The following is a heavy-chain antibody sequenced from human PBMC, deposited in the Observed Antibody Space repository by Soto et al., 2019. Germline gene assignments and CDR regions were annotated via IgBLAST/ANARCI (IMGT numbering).Heavy chain of an antibody. J-gene: IGHJ6*02. D-gene: IGHD6-19*01. CDR3: ARHGSSGPEETLEV. CDR1: GYTFTNYW. CDR2: IHPGDSDN. Sequence: EVQLVPSGAELKEPGESLKISCKASGYTFTNYWIGWVRQMPGKGLEWMGIIHPGDSDNRYSPSFQGHVTISADKSISTAYLQWSSLKAPDTAMYYCARHGSSGPEETLEVWGQGAAVTVSS. V-gene: IGHV5-51*01.